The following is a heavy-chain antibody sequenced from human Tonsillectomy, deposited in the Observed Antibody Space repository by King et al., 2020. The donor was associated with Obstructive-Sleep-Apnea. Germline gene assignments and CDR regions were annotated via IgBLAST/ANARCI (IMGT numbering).Heavy chain of an antibody. Sequence: LVQSGGGFVQPGGSMRLSCAVSGFTFTTFALHWVRQAPGKGMEWVSTITGSGGATYYADSVKGRFTISRDDSKNTLYLQMHSLRVEDTAIYFCAKEGKTYNDLFSFNYWGQGTLVTVSS. CDR2: ITGSGGAT. D-gene: IGHD5-24*01. CDR1: GFTFTTFA. V-gene: IGHV3-23*04. CDR3: AKEGKTYNDLFSFNY. J-gene: IGHJ4*02.